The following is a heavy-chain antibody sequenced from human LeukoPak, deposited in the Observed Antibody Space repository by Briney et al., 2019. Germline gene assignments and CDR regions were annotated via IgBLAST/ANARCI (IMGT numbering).Heavy chain of an antibody. J-gene: IGHJ4*02. CDR2: ISSSSTYT. CDR3: ARGEGYRYGYPPDY. CDR1: GLTFSDYY. V-gene: IGHV3-11*06. Sequence: GGSLRLSCAASGLTFSDYYMSWIREAPGPGLEAVSYISSSSTYTNYADSVKGRFTISRDNAKISLYLQMNSLRAEDTAVYYCARGEGYRYGYPPDYWGQGTLVTVA. D-gene: IGHD5-18*01.